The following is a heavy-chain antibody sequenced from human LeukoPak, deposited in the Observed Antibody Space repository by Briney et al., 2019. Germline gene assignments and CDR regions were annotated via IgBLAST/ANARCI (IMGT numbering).Heavy chain of an antibody. CDR2: IYYSGTT. CDR1: GGSISSSNYY. Sequence: SETLSLTCTVSGGSISSSNYYWGWIRQPPGKGLEWIGSIYYSGTTYYSSSLKSRVIISVDTSKNQFSLKLSSVTATDTAVYYCARHEAQDFDYWGQGTLVTVSS. V-gene: IGHV4-39*01. J-gene: IGHJ4*02. CDR3: ARHEAQDFDY.